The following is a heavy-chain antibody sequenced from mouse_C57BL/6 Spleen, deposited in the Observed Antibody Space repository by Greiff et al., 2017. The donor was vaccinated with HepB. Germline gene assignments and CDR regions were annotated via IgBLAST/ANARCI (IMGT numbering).Heavy chain of an antibody. V-gene: IGHV1-61*01. D-gene: IGHD3-3*01. J-gene: IGHJ4*01. CDR2: IYPSDSDT. CDR1: GYTFTSYW. Sequence: QVQLQQPGAELVRPGSSVKLSCKASGYTFTSYWMDWVKQRPGQGLEWIGNIYPSDSDTHYNQKFKDKATLTVYKSSSAAYMQLSSLTSENSAVYNVARRDVGYYSMDFWGQGTSVTVSS. CDR3: ARRDVGYYSMDF.